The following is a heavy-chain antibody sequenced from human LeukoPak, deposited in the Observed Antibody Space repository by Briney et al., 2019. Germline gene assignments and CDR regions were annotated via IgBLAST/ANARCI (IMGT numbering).Heavy chain of an antibody. J-gene: IGHJ4*02. Sequence: SETLSLTCTVSGGSISSSSYYWGWIRQPPGKGLEWIGSIYYSGSTYYNPSLKSRVTISVDTSKNQFSLKLSSVTAADTAVYYCARDRGAPRPTYYYDSSGPGGLDYWGQGTLVTVSS. CDR1: GGSISSSSYY. V-gene: IGHV4-39*07. D-gene: IGHD3-22*01. CDR2: IYYSGST. CDR3: ARDRGAPRPTYYYDSSGPGGLDY.